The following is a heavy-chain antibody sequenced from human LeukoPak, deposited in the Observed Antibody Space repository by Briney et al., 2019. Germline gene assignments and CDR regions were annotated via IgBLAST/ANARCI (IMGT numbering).Heavy chain of an antibody. V-gene: IGHV4-34*01. CDR1: GASFSENY. Sequence: SETLSLPCAVHGASFSENYWNWIRQPTGKGVELIGEVNHSGSTKYNPSLKSRVSISVDTSKNQLFLCLHSVTAADTAVYYCARMQDSGASGWRLDPWGQGTLVTVSS. J-gene: IGHJ5*02. CDR3: ARMQDSGASGWRLDP. D-gene: IGHD2-21*02. CDR2: VNHSGST.